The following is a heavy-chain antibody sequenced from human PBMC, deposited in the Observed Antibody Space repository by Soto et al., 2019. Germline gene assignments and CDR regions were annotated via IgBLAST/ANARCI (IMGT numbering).Heavy chain of an antibody. J-gene: IGHJ6*02. CDR1: GYTFTSYG. CDR3: ASVRYYNYGMDV. D-gene: IGHD3-10*02. Sequence: ASVKVSCKASGYTFTSYGISWVRQAPGQGLEWMGWINAGNGNTKYSQKFQGRVTITRDTSASTAYMELSSLRSEDTAVYYCASVRYYNYGMDVWGQGTTVTVSS. CDR2: INAGNGNT. V-gene: IGHV1-3*01.